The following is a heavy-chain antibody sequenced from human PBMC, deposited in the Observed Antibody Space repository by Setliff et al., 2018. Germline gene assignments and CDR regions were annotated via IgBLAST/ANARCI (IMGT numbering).Heavy chain of an antibody. J-gene: IGHJ4*02. CDR2: INPNSGGT. Sequence: ASVKVSCKASGYTFTGYYMHWVRQAPGQGLEWMGWINPNSGGTNYAQKFQGWVTMTRDTSISTAYMELRSLRSDDTAVYYCARDPGWFGELLGYFDYWGQGTLVTVSS. CDR3: ARDPGWFGELLGYFDY. CDR1: GYTFTGYY. D-gene: IGHD3-10*01. V-gene: IGHV1-2*04.